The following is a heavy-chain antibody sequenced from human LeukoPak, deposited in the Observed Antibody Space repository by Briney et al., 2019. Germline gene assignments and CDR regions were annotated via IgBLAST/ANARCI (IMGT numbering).Heavy chain of an antibody. CDR1: GFTFRSYG. CDR2: IRYDESDK. Sequence: PGGSLRLPCAASGFTFRSYGTHWVRQAPGKGLEWVTFIRYDESDKYYVDSVKGRFTTSRDNSKNTLYLQMNSLRPEDTALYYCARDGGRGVLDYWGQGTLVIVSS. CDR3: ARDGGRGVLDY. J-gene: IGHJ4*02. V-gene: IGHV3-30*02. D-gene: IGHD1-26*01.